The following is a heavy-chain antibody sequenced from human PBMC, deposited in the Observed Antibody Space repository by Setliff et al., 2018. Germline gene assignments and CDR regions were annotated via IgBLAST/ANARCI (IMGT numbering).Heavy chain of an antibody. D-gene: IGHD6-13*01. J-gene: IGHJ4*02. V-gene: IGHV4-59*11. CDR3: ARGLIGSSWYGGAFDY. CDR1: GGSISPHY. Sequence: PSETLSLTCTVSGGSISPHYWIWIRQSPGKGLEWIGYIFHTGSTNYNPSLKGRVTMSVDTSKNQFSLKMSSVTAADTAVYYCARGLIGSSWYGGAFDYWGQGTLVTVS. CDR2: IFHTGST.